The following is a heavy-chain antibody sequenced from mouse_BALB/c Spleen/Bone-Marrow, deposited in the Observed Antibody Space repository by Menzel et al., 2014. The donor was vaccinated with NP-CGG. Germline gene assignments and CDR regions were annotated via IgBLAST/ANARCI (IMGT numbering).Heavy chain of an antibody. D-gene: IGHD2-2*01. CDR1: GYTFTSYV. V-gene: IGHV1-14*01. Sequence: EVKLMESGPELVKPRASVKMSCKASGYTFTSYVIHWVKQKPGQGLEWIGNINPYNDGTKYNEKFKGKATLTSDKSSSTAYMELSSLTSEDSAVYYCARSLYGYDWYFDVWGAGTTVTVSS. CDR3: ARSLYGYDWYFDV. J-gene: IGHJ1*01. CDR2: INPYNDGT.